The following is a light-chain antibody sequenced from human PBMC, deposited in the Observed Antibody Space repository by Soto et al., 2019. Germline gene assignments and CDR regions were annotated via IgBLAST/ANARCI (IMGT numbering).Light chain of an antibody. CDR3: HQRQSWPRT. CDR1: QSINTY. CDR2: GAS. Sequence: DIQMTQSPSSLSASVGDRVTINCRTSQSINTYLNWYQQKQGKVPKLLIYGASSLRSGVPLRFSASGSGTDCTLTISEVQPEDFELYYCHQRQSWPRTFGQGTKVDIK. J-gene: IGKJ1*01. V-gene: IGKV1-39*01.